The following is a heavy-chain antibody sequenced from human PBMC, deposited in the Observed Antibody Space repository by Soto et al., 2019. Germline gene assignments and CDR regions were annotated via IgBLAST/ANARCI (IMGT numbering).Heavy chain of an antibody. V-gene: IGHV4-34*01. Sequence: SETLSLTCAVYGGSFSGYYWSWIRQPPGKGLEWIGEINHSGSTNYNPSLKSRVTISVDTSKNQFSLKLSSVTAADTAVYYCARGWSITMVRGRDYWGQVTLVTVSS. D-gene: IGHD3-10*01. CDR1: GGSFSGYY. J-gene: IGHJ4*02. CDR3: ARGWSITMVRGRDY. CDR2: INHSGST.